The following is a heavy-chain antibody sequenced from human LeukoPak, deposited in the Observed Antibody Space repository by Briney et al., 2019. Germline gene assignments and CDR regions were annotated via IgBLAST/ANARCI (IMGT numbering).Heavy chain of an antibody. Sequence: SETLSLTCTVSGGSISSYYWSWIRQPPGKGLEWIGYIYYSGSTNYNPSLKSRVTISVDTSKNQFSLKLSSVTAADTAVYYCARMVLRYSSRGGWFDPWGQGTLVTVSS. CDR1: GGSISSYY. V-gene: IGHV4-59*01. CDR3: ARMVLRYSSRGGWFDP. CDR2: IYYSGST. D-gene: IGHD6-13*01. J-gene: IGHJ5*02.